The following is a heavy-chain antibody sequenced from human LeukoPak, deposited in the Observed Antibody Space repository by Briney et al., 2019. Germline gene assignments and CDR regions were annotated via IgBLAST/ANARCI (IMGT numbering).Heavy chain of an antibody. CDR1: GFTFSSYG. J-gene: IGHJ4*02. Sequence: GGSLRLSCAASGFTFSSYGMHWVRQAPGKGLEWVAVIWYDGSNKYYADSVKGRFTISRDNSKNTLYLQMNSLRAEDTAVYYCARDLSYYGSGSYYTAPDYWGQGTLATVSS. CDR2: IWYDGSNK. V-gene: IGHV3-33*01. CDR3: ARDLSYYGSGSYYTAPDY. D-gene: IGHD3-10*01.